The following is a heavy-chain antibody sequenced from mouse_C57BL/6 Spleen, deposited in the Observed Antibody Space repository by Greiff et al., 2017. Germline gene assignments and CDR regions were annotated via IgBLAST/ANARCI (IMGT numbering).Heavy chain of an antibody. V-gene: IGHV6-6*01. D-gene: IGHD2-3*01. CDR2: IRNKANNHAT. CDR3: TIYDGYYRAVDY. CDR1: GFTFSDAW. Sequence: EVKLMESGGGLVQPGGSMKLSCAASGFTFSDAWMDWVRQSPEKGLEWVAEIRNKANNHATYYAESVKGRFTISRDDSKSSVYLQMNSLRAEDTGIYCCTIYDGYYRAVDYWGQGTSVTVSS. J-gene: IGHJ4*01.